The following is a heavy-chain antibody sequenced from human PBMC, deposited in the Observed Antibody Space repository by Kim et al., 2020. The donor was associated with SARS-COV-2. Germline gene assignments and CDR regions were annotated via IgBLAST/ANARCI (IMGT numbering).Heavy chain of an antibody. V-gene: IGHV3-30*02. D-gene: IGHD3-22*01. J-gene: IGHJ6*02. Sequence: GRFTISRDNSKNTLYLQMNSLRAEDTAVYYCAKGGDYDSSGYYYYYGMDVWGQGTTVTVSS. CDR3: AKGGDYDSSGYYYYYGMDV.